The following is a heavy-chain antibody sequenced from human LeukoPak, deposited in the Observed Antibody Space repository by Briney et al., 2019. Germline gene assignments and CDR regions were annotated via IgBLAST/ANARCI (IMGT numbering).Heavy chain of an antibody. D-gene: IGHD6-13*01. CDR3: ARVVGSWLGSYYFDY. V-gene: IGHV3-74*01. CDR1: GNYW. CDR2: IKSDGSST. Sequence: GGSLRLSCAASGNYWMHWVRQVPGKGLVWVSRIKSDGSSTTYADSVKGRFTISRDNAKNTLYLQMNSLRAEDTAVYYCARVVGSWLGSYYFDYWGQGTLVTVSS. J-gene: IGHJ4*02.